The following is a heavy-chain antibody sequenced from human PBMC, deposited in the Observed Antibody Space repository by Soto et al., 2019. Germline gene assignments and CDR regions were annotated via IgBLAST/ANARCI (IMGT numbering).Heavy chain of an antibody. CDR3: ARDQLYYNDISGRPLNAFDV. CDR1: GFTFSSYW. J-gene: IGHJ3*01. Sequence: GGSLRLSCAASGFTFSSYWMHWVRQAPGKGLVWVSRINSDGSSTSYADSVKGRFTISRDNAKNSLYLQMNSLRAEDTAVYYCARDQLYYNDISGRPLNAFDVWGQGTMVTVSS. CDR2: INSDGSST. V-gene: IGHV3-74*01. D-gene: IGHD3-22*01.